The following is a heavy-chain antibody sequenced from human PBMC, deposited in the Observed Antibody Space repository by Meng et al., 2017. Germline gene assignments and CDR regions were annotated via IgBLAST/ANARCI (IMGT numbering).Heavy chain of an antibody. CDR3: ARSDWFDP. V-gene: IGHV3-74*01. CDR2: IPPDWTII. Sequence: RLVVAEGCLVREGGSLRLSCTACGFPFRNYWWHWVRHAPGKGLVWVLRIPPDWTIIVYADSVKGRFTFSRDNAKKTLYLQMNSLSSDDPAVYYCARSDWFDPWGQGTLVTVSS. CDR1: GFPFRNYW. J-gene: IGHJ5*02.